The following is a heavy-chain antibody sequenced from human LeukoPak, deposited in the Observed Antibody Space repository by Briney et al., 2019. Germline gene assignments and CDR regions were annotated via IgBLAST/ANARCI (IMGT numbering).Heavy chain of an antibody. CDR3: ARDANGRDYDILTGYYIWSPANHALDY. CDR2: INPNSGGT. J-gene: IGHJ4*02. V-gene: IGHV1-2*02. D-gene: IGHD3-9*01. Sequence: VASVKVSCKASGYTFTGYYMHWVRQAPGQGLEWMGWINPNSGGTNYAQKFQGRVTMTRDTSISTAYMELSRLRSDDTAVYYCARDANGRDYDILTGYYIWSPANHALDYWGQGTLVTVSS. CDR1: GYTFTGYY.